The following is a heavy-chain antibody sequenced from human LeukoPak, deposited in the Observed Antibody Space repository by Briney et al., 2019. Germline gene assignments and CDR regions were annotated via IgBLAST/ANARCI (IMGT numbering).Heavy chain of an antibody. D-gene: IGHD6-6*01. CDR2: ISSSSSYI. V-gene: IGHV3-21*01. CDR1: GFTFSSYS. CDR3: ARGQGFIGSSSLRVLFDY. Sequence: GGSLRLSCAASGFTFSSYSMNWVRQAPGKGLEWVSSISSSSSYIYYADSVKGRFTISRDNAKNSLYLQMNSLRAEDTAVYYCARGQGFIGSSSLRVLFDYWGQGTLVTVSS. J-gene: IGHJ4*02.